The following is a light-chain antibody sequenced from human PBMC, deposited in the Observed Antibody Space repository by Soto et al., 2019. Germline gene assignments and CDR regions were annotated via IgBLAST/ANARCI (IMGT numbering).Light chain of an antibody. V-gene: IGKV3-15*01. CDR2: GAS. CDR1: QSVNSN. J-gene: IGKJ1*01. Sequence: EIVMTHAPATLSVSTGERATLSCRPSQSVNSNLAWYQQKPGQAPRLLIYGASSRATGIPARFSGSGSGTEFTLTITSLQSEDFAVYYCQQYNSWPRTFGQGTKV. CDR3: QQYNSWPRT.